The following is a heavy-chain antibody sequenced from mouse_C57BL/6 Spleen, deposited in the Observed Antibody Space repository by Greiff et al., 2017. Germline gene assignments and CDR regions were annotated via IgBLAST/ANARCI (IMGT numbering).Heavy chain of an antibody. Sequence: QVHVKQPGAELVKPGASVKMSCKASGYTFTSYWITWVKQRPGQGLEWIGDIYPGSGSTNYNEKFKSKATLTVDTSSSTAYMQLSSLTSEDSAVYYCAGLGGYGSSYAMDYWGQGTSVTVSS. CDR2: IYPGSGST. CDR3: AGLGGYGSSYAMDY. D-gene: IGHD1-1*01. J-gene: IGHJ4*01. CDR1: GYTFTSYW. V-gene: IGHV1-55*01.